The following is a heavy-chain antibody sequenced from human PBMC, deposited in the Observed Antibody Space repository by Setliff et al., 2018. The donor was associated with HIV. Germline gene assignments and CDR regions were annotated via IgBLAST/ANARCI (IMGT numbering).Heavy chain of an antibody. CDR2: ISSVSTYL. Sequence: GGSLRLSCAASGFTFSSYSMNWVRQTPEKGLEWLSSISSVSTYLYYADSVKGRFTISRDNAKNTLYLEMNNLGLDDTAVYYCARAEEGALWFGRYYHHMDVWGKGTTVTV. V-gene: IGHV3-21*06. D-gene: IGHD3-10*01. CDR1: GFTFSSYS. CDR3: ARAEEGALWFGRYYHHMDV. J-gene: IGHJ6*03.